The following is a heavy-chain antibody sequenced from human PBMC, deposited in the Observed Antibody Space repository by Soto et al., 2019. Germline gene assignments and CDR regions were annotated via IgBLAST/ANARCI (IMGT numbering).Heavy chain of an antibody. CDR3: ARQSESTGYFYGWFDP. D-gene: IGHD3-9*01. J-gene: IGHJ5*02. CDR1: GGSINSRGYY. V-gene: IGHV4-31*03. Sequence: SETLSLTCTVSGGSINSRGYYWTWLRQHPGKGLEWIGNIYYSGSIHFNPSLKSRLTMLVDTSENQFSLKLTSVTAADTAVYYCARQSESTGYFYGWFDPWGQGTLVTVSS. CDR2: IYYSGSI.